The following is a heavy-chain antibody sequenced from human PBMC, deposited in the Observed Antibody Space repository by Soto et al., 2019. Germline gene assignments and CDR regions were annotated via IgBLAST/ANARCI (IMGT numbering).Heavy chain of an antibody. Sequence: EVQLVESGGGLVKPGGSLRLSCAASGFTFSSYSMNWVRQAPGKGLEWVSSISSSSSYIYYADSVKGRFTISRDNAKNSLYLQMNSLRAEDTAVYYCARGVYCSGGSCADYYYYGMDVWGQGTTVTVCS. V-gene: IGHV3-21*01. J-gene: IGHJ6*02. CDR3: ARGVYCSGGSCADYYYYGMDV. CDR2: ISSSSSYI. CDR1: GFTFSSYS. D-gene: IGHD2-15*01.